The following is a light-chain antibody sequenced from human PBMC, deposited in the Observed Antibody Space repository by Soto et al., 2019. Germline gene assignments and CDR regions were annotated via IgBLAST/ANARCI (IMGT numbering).Light chain of an antibody. Sequence: EIVLTQSPGTLSLSPGERATLSCRASQSVSSSYLAWYQQKPGQAPRLIIYGASDRATGIPDRFSGSGSGTDLTLTISRLEPEDFAVYYCQQYGSSPYTFGQGTKLDIK. CDR2: GAS. CDR1: QSVSSSY. CDR3: QQYGSSPYT. J-gene: IGKJ2*01. V-gene: IGKV3-20*01.